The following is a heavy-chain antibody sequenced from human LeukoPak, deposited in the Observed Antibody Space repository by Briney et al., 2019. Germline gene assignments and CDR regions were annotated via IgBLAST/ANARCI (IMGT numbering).Heavy chain of an antibody. CDR1: GGSISSSSYY. J-gene: IGHJ4*02. V-gene: IGHV4-39*01. CDR2: IYYSGST. D-gene: IGHD3-22*01. Sequence: SETLSLTCTVSGGSISSSSYYWGWIRQPPGKGLEWIGSIYYSGSTYYNPSLKSRVTISVDTSKNQFSLKLSSVTAADTAVYYCARQPDYDSSGYPIRYYLDYWGQGTLVTVSS. CDR3: ARQPDYDSSGYPIRYYLDY.